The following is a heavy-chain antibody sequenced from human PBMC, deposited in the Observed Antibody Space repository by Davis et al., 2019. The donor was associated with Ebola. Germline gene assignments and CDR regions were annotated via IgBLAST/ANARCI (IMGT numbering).Heavy chain of an antibody. J-gene: IGHJ4*02. D-gene: IGHD3-10*01. V-gene: IGHV4-39*07. CDR1: GGSISSHSDY. Sequence: PSETLSLTCTVSGGSISSHSDYWGWIRQPPGKGLEWIGSVYYSGSTHYNPSLKSRLTISVDTSKNQFSLHQKSVTAADTAVYYCARNNSGIPFDSWGQGTLVIVSS. CDR3: ARNNSGIPFDS. CDR2: VYYSGST.